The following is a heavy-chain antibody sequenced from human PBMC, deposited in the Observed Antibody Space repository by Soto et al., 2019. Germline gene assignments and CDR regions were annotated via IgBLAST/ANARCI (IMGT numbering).Heavy chain of an antibody. CDR1: GFAFDTYG. CDR3: AKDRDPYYYYYLMDV. J-gene: IGHJ6*02. CDR2: MSYDGSKI. Sequence: GGSLRLSCEASGFAFDTYGMHWIRQGAGQGLEWVATMSYDGSKIYYRDSVRGRFSISRDDSKMTLYLQMNSLRAEDTAVYYCAKDRDPYYYYYLMDVWGQGTTVTVSS. V-gene: IGHV3-30*18.